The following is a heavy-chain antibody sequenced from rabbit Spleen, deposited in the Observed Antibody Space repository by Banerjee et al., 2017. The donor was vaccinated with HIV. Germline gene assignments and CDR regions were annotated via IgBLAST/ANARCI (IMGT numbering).Heavy chain of an antibody. D-gene: IGHD1-1*01. CDR2: IDLVFGST. CDR1: GFDFSTYS. J-gene: IGHJ4*01. V-gene: IGHV1S7*01. CDR3: VRGASSSGYYNL. Sequence: QLVESGGGLVQPVGSLKLSCKASGFDFSTYSMSWVRQAPGKGLEWIGYIDLVFGSTYYASWVNGRFTISSHNAQNTLYLQLNSLTVADTATYFCVRGASSSGYYNLWGQGTLVTVS.